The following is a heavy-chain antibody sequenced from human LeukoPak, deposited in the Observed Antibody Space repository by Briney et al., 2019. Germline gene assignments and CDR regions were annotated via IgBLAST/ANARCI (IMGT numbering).Heavy chain of an antibody. CDR1: GYTFTSYA. D-gene: IGHD2-2*01. Sequence: ASVKVSCKASGYTFTSYAISWVRQAPGQGLEWMGRIIPILGIANYAQKFQGRVTITADKSTSTAYMELSSVRSEDTAVYYCARAQYCSSASCYGRSAGIFDYWGQGTLVTVSS. V-gene: IGHV1-69*04. CDR3: ARAQYCSSASCYGRSAGIFDY. CDR2: IIPILGIA. J-gene: IGHJ4*02.